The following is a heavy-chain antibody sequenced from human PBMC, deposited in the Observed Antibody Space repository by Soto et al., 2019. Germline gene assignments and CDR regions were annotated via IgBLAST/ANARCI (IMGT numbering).Heavy chain of an antibody. J-gene: IGHJ5*01. CDR3: ARGRHCLTGRCFPNWFDS. CDR1: GDSISTVDYF. Sequence: PSETLSLTCSVSGDSISTVDYFWAWVRQPPGQALEYIGYIYKSTTTYYNPSFESRVAISLDTSKSQFSLTVTSVTAADTAVYFCARGRHCLTGRCFPNWFDSWGQGTLVTVSS. V-gene: IGHV4-30-4*01. CDR2: IYKSTTT. D-gene: IGHD3-16*01.